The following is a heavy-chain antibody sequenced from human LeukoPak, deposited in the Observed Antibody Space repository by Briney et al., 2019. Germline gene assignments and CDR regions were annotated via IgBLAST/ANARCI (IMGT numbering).Heavy chain of an antibody. CDR3: ARDSHIAEVASYFDY. CDR1: GYTFSAYG. CDR2: ISVYNGNT. V-gene: IGHV1-18*01. D-gene: IGHD6-13*01. J-gene: IGHJ4*02. Sequence: EASEKVSCKASGYTFSAYGISWVRQAPGQGLEWMGWISVYNGNTNYAQKVQGRVALTTDTSTSTAYMELRSLRSDDTAVYFCARDSHIAEVASYFDYWGQGTLVTVSS.